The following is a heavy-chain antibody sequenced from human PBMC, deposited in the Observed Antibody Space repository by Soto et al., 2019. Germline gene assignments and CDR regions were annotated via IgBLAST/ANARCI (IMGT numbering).Heavy chain of an antibody. J-gene: IGHJ5*02. CDR1: GGSINSGGFY. Sequence: TLSLTCTVAGGSINSGGFYWSCIRQHPGEGLEWIGYIYYSGGTYSNPSLRSRVTISVDTSNNQFSLKLTSVTATDTAVYYCSRDLGGYGVVDLWGQGNLVIVSS. V-gene: IGHV4-31*03. CDR2: IYYSGGT. D-gene: IGHD4-17*01. CDR3: SRDLGGYGVVDL.